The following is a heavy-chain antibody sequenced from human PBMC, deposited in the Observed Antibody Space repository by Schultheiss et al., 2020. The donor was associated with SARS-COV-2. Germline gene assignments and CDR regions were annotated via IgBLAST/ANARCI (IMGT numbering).Heavy chain of an antibody. D-gene: IGHD2-15*01. V-gene: IGHV3-30*01. CDR3: ARQAARGNWFDP. CDR2: ISYDGSNK. Sequence: GGSLRLSCAASGFTFSSYCLHWVRQAPGKGLEWVAVISYDGSNKDYADSVKGRFTISRDNSKNTLYLQMNSLRAEDTAVYYCARQAARGNWFDPWGQGTLVTVSS. J-gene: IGHJ5*02. CDR1: GFTFSSYC.